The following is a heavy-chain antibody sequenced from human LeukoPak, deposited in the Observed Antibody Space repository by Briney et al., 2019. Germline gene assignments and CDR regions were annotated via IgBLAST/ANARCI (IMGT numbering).Heavy chain of an antibody. Sequence: GASVKVSCKASGGTFSSYAISWVRQAPGQGLEWMGGIIPIFGTANYAQKFQGRVTITADESTSTAYMELSSLRSEDTAVYYCVRAYCTNGVCYEGYFDYWGQGTLVTVSS. J-gene: IGHJ4*02. V-gene: IGHV1-69*13. CDR1: GGTFSSYA. CDR2: IIPIFGTA. CDR3: VRAYCTNGVCYEGYFDY. D-gene: IGHD2-8*01.